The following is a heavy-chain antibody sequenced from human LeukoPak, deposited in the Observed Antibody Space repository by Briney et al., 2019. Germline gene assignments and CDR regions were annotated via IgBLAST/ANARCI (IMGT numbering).Heavy chain of an antibody. CDR2: INHSGST. J-gene: IGHJ6*03. CDR1: GGSFSGYY. CDR3: ASRRYYYYYMDV. Sequence: PSETLSLTCAVYGGSFSGYYWSWIRQPPGKGLEWIGEINHSGSTNYNPSLKIRVTISVDTSKNQFSLKLSSVTAADTAVYYCASRRYYYYYMDVWGKGTTVTVSS. V-gene: IGHV4-34*01.